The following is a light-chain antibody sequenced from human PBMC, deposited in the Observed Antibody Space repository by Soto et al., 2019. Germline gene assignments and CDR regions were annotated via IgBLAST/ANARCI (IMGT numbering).Light chain of an antibody. CDR1: QSVSYSSNNDNY. Sequence: DIVMTQSPDSLAVSLGERATINCRSSQSVSYSSNNDNYLAWYQQKPGQPPKLLIYLASTRESGVPDRFSGSGSGTDFTLTISSLQAEDVAVYYCQQYYSTPRTLGQGTKVDIK. J-gene: IGKJ1*01. CDR2: LAS. V-gene: IGKV4-1*01. CDR3: QQYYSTPRT.